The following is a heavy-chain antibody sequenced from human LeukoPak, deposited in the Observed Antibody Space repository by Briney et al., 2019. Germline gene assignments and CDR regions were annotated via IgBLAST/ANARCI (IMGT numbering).Heavy chain of an antibody. CDR1: GFTFSSYG. CDR2: IWYDGGNK. Sequence: GGSLRLSCAASGFTFSSYGMHWVRQAPGKGLEWVAVIWYDGGNKYYADSVKGRFTISRDNSKNTLYLQMNSLRAEDTAVYYCARDEGGSYFRAFDYWGQGTLVTVSS. D-gene: IGHD1-26*01. J-gene: IGHJ4*02. V-gene: IGHV3-33*08. CDR3: ARDEGGSYFRAFDY.